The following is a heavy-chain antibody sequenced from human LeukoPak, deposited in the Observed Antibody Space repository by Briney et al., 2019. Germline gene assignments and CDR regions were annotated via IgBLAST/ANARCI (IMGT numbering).Heavy chain of an antibody. Sequence: SVKVSCEASGGTFSSYAISWVRQAPGQGLEWMGGIIPIFGTANYAQKFQGRVTITADKSTSTAYMELSSLRSEDTAVYYCASDLADAFDIWGQGTMVTVSS. J-gene: IGHJ3*02. D-gene: IGHD3-16*01. V-gene: IGHV1-69*06. CDR2: IIPIFGTA. CDR1: GGTFSSYA. CDR3: ASDLADAFDI.